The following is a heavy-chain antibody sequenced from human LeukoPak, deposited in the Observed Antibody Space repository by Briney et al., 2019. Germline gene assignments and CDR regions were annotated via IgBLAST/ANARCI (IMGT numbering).Heavy chain of an antibody. D-gene: IGHD2-15*01. CDR3: AKLYCRSCNCPRNYYFYGLDV. CDR1: GFIFSNYA. CDR2: ISPTDGTT. Sequence: PGGSLRLSCAASGFIFSNYAMNWLRQAPGKGLEWVSVISPTDGTTFYADSVKGRFTISIDNFKNTVYLQMSSLRAEDTALYYCAKLYCRSCNCPRNYYFYGLDVWVQGTTVTVSS. J-gene: IGHJ6*02. V-gene: IGHV3-23*01.